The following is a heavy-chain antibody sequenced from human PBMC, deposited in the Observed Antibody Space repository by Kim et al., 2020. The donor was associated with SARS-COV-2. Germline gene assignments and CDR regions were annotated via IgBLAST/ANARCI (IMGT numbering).Heavy chain of an antibody. D-gene: IGHD1-1*01. CDR2: IWHDGSNE. V-gene: IGHV3-33*01. CDR1: GFIFSNYA. CDR3: ARDGGVYKWDY. Sequence: GGSLRLSCAASGFIFSNYAMNWVRQAPGKGLEWVAVIWHDGSNEYYADSVKGRFIISRDNSRNTLYLEMNTLRAEDTAVYFCARDGGVYKWDYWGQGTLV. J-gene: IGHJ4*02.